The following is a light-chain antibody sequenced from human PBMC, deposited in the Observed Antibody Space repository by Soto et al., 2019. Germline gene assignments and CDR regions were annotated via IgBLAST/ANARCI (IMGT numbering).Light chain of an antibody. CDR1: SSDVGGYNY. V-gene: IGLV2-14*01. Sequence: QSVLTQPASVSGSPGQSITISCTGTSSDVGGYNYVSWFQQHPGKAPNLMIYDVYRRPSGVSYRFSGSKSGNTASLTISGLQAEDEADYYCSSYTTSSTVVFGGGTQLTGL. J-gene: IGLJ2*01. CDR3: SSYTTSSTVV. CDR2: DVY.